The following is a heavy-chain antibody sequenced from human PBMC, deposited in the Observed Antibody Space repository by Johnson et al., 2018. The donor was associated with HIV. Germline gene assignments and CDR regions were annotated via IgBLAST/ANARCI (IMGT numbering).Heavy chain of an antibody. Sequence: QVQLVESGGGVVQPGGSLRLSCAASGFTFTSYGMSWLRQAPGKGLEWVALISYDGSNTYYADSVKGLSTISRDNSNNTLYLHMNSLRPDDTGVYYCAKDKSMFLDNPVDAFDVWGQGTMVTVSS. CDR2: ISYDGSNT. CDR1: GFTFTSYG. D-gene: IGHD3/OR15-3a*01. J-gene: IGHJ3*01. CDR3: AKDKSMFLDNPVDAFDV. V-gene: IGHV3-30*18.